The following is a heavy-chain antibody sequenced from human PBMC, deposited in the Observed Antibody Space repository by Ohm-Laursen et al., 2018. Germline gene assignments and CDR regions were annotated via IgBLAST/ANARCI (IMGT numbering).Heavy chain of an antibody. D-gene: IGHD6-19*01. V-gene: IGHV3-21*01. CDR1: GFTFSSYS. CDR2: ISSSSSYI. J-gene: IGHJ6*02. CDR3: ARAPPTTSQWLVRYYYGMDV. Sequence: GSLRLSCTASGFTFSSYSMNWVRQAPGKGLEWVSSISSSSSYIYYADSVKGRFTISRDNVKNSLYLQMNSLRAEDTAVYYCARAPPTTSQWLVRYYYGMDVWGQGTTVTVSS.